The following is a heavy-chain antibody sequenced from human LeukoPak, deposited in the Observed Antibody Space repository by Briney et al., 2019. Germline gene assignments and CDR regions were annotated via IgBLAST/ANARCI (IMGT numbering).Heavy chain of an antibody. CDR2: IYSSGST. J-gene: IGHJ4*02. D-gene: IGHD3-22*01. V-gene: IGHV4-59*01. Sequence: SETLSLTCTVSGGSISSYYWSWIRQPPGKGLEWIGYIYSSGSTNYNPSLKSRVTISVDTSKNQFSLKLSSVTAADTAVYYCARGVVDYYDSSGYSGKNGYWGQGTLVTVSS. CDR1: GGSISSYY. CDR3: ARGVVDYYDSSGYSGKNGY.